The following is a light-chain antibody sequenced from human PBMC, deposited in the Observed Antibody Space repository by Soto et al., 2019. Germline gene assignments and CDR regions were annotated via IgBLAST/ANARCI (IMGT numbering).Light chain of an antibody. CDR2: DNN. Sequence: QSVLTQPPSVSAAPGQRVTISCSGSTANVGSNDVSWYQQLPGKYPKLRLYDNNKASGSPDRFSGSKSRTSATLAITGLQTGDEADYDCATWDSGLRDGVFGGGTKLTVL. J-gene: IGLJ3*02. CDR3: ATWDSGLRDGV. CDR1: TANVGSND. V-gene: IGLV1-51*01.